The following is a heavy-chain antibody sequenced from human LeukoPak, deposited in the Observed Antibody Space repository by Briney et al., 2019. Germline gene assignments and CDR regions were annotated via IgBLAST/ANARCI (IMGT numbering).Heavy chain of an antibody. Sequence: GRSLRLSCAASGFTFDDYAMHWVRQAPGKGLEWVSGISWNSGSIGYADSVKGRFTISRDNAKNSLYLQMNSLRAEDTALYYCAKSIAARGYFDYWGQGTLATVSS. V-gene: IGHV3-9*01. CDR2: ISWNSGSI. J-gene: IGHJ4*02. CDR1: GFTFDDYA. CDR3: AKSIAARGYFDY. D-gene: IGHD6-6*01.